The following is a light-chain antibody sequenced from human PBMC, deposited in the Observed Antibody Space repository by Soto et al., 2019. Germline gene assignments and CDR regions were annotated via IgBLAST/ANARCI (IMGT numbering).Light chain of an antibody. Sequence: DIQLTQSPSSLSAPVGDRVSISCRASQSISNYLNWYQQKPGKAPKVLIFAASRLQSGVPSRFSGSGSGTDFTLTITSLQPEDFPTYYCQQSYSRTFGQGTKVDI. CDR2: AAS. CDR3: QQSYSRT. V-gene: IGKV1-39*01. CDR1: QSISNY. J-gene: IGKJ1*01.